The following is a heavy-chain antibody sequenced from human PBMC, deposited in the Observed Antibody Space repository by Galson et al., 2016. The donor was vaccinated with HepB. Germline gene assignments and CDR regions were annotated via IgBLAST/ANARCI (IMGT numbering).Heavy chain of an antibody. CDR2: INTNTGNP. J-gene: IGHJ4*02. Sequence: SVKVSCKASGYTFKFYSISWVRQAPGQGLEWMGWINTNTGNPRNGQDFTGRFVFSLDTSVSTAFLQINDLKPEDTAVYYCARQRPPTGDFDYWGQGTLVTVSS. V-gene: IGHV7-4-1*02. CDR3: ARQRPPTGDFDY. CDR1: GYTFKFYS. D-gene: IGHD7-27*01.